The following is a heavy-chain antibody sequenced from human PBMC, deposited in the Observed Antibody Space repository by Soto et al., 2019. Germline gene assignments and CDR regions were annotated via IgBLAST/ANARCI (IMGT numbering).Heavy chain of an antibody. CDR2: IGAGGET. Sequence: GGSLRLSCAASGFSFSIYDMHWVRQITGGGLEWVSAIGAGGETYYLASVKGRFTISRENARNSLYLQMNSLRVGDTAAYFCARRFCSGSSCPGTGFDYCGRGTVVTVYS. CDR1: GFSFSIYD. D-gene: IGHD2-15*01. CDR3: ARRFCSGSSCPGTGFDY. V-gene: IGHV3-13*01. J-gene: IGHJ4*02.